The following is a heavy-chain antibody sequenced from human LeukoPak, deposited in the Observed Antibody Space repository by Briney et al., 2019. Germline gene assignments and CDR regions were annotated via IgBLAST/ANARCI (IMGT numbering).Heavy chain of an antibody. D-gene: IGHD6-6*01. CDR1: GYSFTSYW. CDR2: IYPGDSDT. V-gene: IGHV5-51*01. Sequence: GESLKISCKGSGYSFTSYWIGWVRQMPGKGLEWMGIIYPGDSDTRYSPSFQGQVTISADKSISTAYLQWSSLKASDTAMYYCARLAYSSSYYYYMDVWGKGTTATVSS. CDR3: ARLAYSSSYYYYMDV. J-gene: IGHJ6*03.